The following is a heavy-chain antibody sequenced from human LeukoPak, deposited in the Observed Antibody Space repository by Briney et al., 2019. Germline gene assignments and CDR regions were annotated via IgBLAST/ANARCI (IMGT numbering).Heavy chain of an antibody. J-gene: IGHJ4*02. V-gene: IGHV3-74*01. D-gene: IGHD3-16*01. CDR1: GFTFSSNW. Sequence: PGGSLRLSCAASGFTFSSNWMHWVRQAPGKWLVWVSYVNTDGSATTYADSVKGRFTISRDNAKNTLYLQMNSLRAEDTAVYYCARGGQGAVDYWGQGTLVTVSS. CDR3: ARGGQGAVDY. CDR2: VNTDGSAT.